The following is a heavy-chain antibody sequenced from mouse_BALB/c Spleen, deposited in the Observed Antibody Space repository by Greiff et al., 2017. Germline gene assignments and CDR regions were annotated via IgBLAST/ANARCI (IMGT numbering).Heavy chain of an antibody. J-gene: IGHJ2*01. Sequence: QVQLQPSGAELVRPGVSVKISCKGSGYTFTDYAMHWVKQSHAKSLEWIGVISTYYGDASYNQKFKGKATMTVDKSSSTAYMELARLTSEDSAIYYCARDGSSRFDYWGQGTTLTVSS. CDR2: ISTYYGDA. D-gene: IGHD1-1*01. CDR3: ARDGSSRFDY. V-gene: IGHV1S137*01. CDR1: GYTFTDYA.